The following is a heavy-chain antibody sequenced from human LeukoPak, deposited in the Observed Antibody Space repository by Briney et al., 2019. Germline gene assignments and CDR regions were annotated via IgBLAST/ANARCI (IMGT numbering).Heavy chain of an antibody. Sequence: GGSLRLSCAASGFTFSSYAMSWVRQAPGKGLEWVSAISGSGGSTYYADSVKGRFTISRDNSKNTLYLQMNSLRAEDTAVYYCARGTLGYCSSTSCYNWFDPWGQGTLVTVSS. CDR3: ARGTLGYCSSTSCYNWFDP. D-gene: IGHD2-2*01. CDR2: ISGSGGST. J-gene: IGHJ5*02. CDR1: GFTFSSYA. V-gene: IGHV3-23*01.